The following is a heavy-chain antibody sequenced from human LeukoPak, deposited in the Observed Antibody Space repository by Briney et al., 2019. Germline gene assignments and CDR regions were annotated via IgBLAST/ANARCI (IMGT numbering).Heavy chain of an antibody. Sequence: ASVKVSCKASGYTFTSYDINWVRQATGQGLQWMGWMNPNSGNTGYAQKFQGRVTMTRNTSISTAYMELSSLRSEDTAVYYCARGRFYRGGNGVVGYWGQGTLVTVSS. J-gene: IGHJ4*02. D-gene: IGHD4-23*01. CDR2: MNPNSGNT. V-gene: IGHV1-8*01. CDR1: GYTFTSYD. CDR3: ARGRFYRGGNGVVGY.